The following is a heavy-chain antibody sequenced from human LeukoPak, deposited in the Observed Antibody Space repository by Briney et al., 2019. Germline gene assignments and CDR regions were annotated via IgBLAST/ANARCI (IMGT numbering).Heavy chain of an antibody. D-gene: IGHD3-22*01. V-gene: IGHV3-30*18. CDR1: GFTFSSYG. CDR2: ISYDGSNK. CDR3: AKDWGTYDRDTSRFAL. J-gene: IGHJ5*02. Sequence: GGSLRLSCAASGFTFSSYGMHWVRQAPGKGLEWVAVISYDGSNKYYADSVKGRFTISRDNSKNTLYLQMNSLRAEDTAVYYCAKDWGTYDRDTSRFALWGQGTLVTVSS.